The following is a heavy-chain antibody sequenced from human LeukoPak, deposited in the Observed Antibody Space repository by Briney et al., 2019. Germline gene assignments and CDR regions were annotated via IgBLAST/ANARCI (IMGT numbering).Heavy chain of an antibody. V-gene: IGHV2-70*11. CDR3: ARIRVDYYDSSGYYGIDY. CDR2: IDWDDDK. Sequence: SGPTLVNPTPTLTLTCTFSGFSLSTSGMCVSWIRQPPGKALEWLARIDWDDDKYYSTSLKTRLTISKDTSKNQVVLTMTNMDPVDTATYYCARIRVDYYDSSGYYGIDYWGQGTLVTVSS. J-gene: IGHJ4*02. CDR1: GFSLSTSGMC. D-gene: IGHD3-22*01.